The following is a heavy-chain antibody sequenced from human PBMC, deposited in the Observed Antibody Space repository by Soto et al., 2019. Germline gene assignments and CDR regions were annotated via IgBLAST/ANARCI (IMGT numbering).Heavy chain of an antibody. V-gene: IGHV1-2*02. J-gene: IGHJ6*02. Sequence: GASVKVSCKTSGYTFSDNYLHWVRQAPGQGLEWIGWISPKSGGSNYARKFQGRVTMTRDTAISTAYMELSRLTSDDTDVYYCARKRRHPPDAAMIPGLDVWGQANTVTVSS. CDR1: GYTFSDNY. CDR3: ARKRRHPPDAAMIPGLDV. D-gene: IGHD3-16*01. CDR2: ISPKSGGS.